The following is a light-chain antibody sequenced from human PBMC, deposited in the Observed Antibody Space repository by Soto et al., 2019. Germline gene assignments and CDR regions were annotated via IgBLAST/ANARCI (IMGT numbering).Light chain of an antibody. CDR1: QSVSGN. J-gene: IGKJ3*01. CDR2: AAS. Sequence: EIVMTQSPATLSVSPGERATLSCRASQSVSGNLAWYQQKPGQAPRLLIYAASTSATGIPARFSGSGSGTEFSLTISSLQSEDFAVYYCQQDNNWPPITFGPGTKVHIK. CDR3: QQDNNWPPIT. V-gene: IGKV3-15*01.